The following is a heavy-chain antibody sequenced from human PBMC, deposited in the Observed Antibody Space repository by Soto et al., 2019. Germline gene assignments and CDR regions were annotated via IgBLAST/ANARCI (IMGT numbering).Heavy chain of an antibody. CDR1: GGSISSYY. D-gene: IGHD1-7*01. Sequence: SETLSLTCTVSGGSISSYYWSWIRQPPGKGLEWIGYIYYSGSTNYNPSLKSRVTISVDTSKNQFSLKLSSVTAADTAVYYCARVITGTKSRLYYYYSYMDVWGKGTTVTVSS. CDR2: IYYSGST. V-gene: IGHV4-59*01. CDR3: ARVITGTKSRLYYYYSYMDV. J-gene: IGHJ6*03.